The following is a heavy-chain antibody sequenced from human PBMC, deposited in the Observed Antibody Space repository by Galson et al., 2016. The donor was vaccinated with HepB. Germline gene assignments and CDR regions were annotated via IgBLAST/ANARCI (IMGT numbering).Heavy chain of an antibody. D-gene: IGHD2-2*01. CDR3: ARYCSSTSCPRGAFDI. V-gene: IGHV4-31*03. J-gene: IGHJ3*02. CDR1: GGSVNGGAFY. Sequence: TLSLTCTVSGGSVNGGAFYWSWIRHHPGKGLEWIGYIYYSGTTYYSPSLKSRLTISVDTSKHQFSLRLSSVTAADTAVYYCARYCSSTSCPRGAFDIWGQGTMVTVSS. CDR2: IYYSGTT.